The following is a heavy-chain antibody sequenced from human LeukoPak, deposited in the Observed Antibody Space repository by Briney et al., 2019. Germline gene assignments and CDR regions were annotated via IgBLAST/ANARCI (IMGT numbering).Heavy chain of an antibody. V-gene: IGHV3-33*01. CDR1: GFTFSSSG. CDR3: ARAGGNCSGGSCYRGYSWFDP. J-gene: IGHJ5*02. CDR2: ILYNGSNK. D-gene: IGHD2-15*01. Sequence: PGGSLRLSCAASGFTFSSSGMHWVRQAPGKGLEWVAVILYNGSNKYYADSVKGRFTVSRDNSKNTLYLQMNSLRVEDTAVYYCARAGGNCSGGSCYRGYSWFDPWGQGTLVTVSS.